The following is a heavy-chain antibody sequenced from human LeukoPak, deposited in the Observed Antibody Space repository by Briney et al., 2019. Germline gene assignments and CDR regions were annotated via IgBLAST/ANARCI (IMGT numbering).Heavy chain of an antibody. J-gene: IGHJ5*02. CDR3: ARDSGTTGEVKFDP. D-gene: IGHD3-10*01. CDR1: GGSFSGYY. CDR2: INHSGST. Sequence: SETLSLTCAVYGGSFSGYYWSWIRQPPGKGLEWIGEINHSGSTNYNPSLKSRVTISVDTSKSQFSLKLSSVTAADTAVYYCARDSGTTGEVKFDPWGQGTLVTVSS. V-gene: IGHV4-34*01.